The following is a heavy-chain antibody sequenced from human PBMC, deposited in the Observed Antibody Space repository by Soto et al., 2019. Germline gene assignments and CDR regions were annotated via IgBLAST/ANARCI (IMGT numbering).Heavy chain of an antibody. CDR2: INSDGSVS. J-gene: IGHJ6*03. Sequence: EVQLVESGGGLVQPGGSLRLSCAASGFTFRNYWMYWVRQAPGQGLEWVSRINSDGSVSSYADSVKGRLTISRDNVKNTLYLLMDSLRAEDTAVYYCARGDCVGGSCYSLAGSFYYYMDAWGNGTTVTVFS. CDR1: GFTFRNYW. V-gene: IGHV3-74*02. CDR3: ARGDCVGGSCYSLAGSFYYYMDA. D-gene: IGHD2-15*01.